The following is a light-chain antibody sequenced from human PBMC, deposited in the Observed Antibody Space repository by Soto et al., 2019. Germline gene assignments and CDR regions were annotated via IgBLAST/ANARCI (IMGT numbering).Light chain of an antibody. CDR3: QSYDISLSGWV. J-gene: IGLJ3*02. V-gene: IGLV1-40*01. CDR2: GNS. Sequence: QSVLTQPPSVSGAPRQRVTISCTGSSSKIGAGYDVHWYQQLPGTAPKLLIYGNSNRPSGVPDRFSGSKSGTSASLAITGLQAEDEADYYCQSYDISLSGWVFGGGTKLTVL. CDR1: SSKIGAGYD.